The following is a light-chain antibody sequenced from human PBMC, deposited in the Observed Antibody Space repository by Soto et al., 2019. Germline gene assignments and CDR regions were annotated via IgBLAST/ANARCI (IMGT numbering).Light chain of an antibody. CDR3: HHYDSSPWT. Sequence: EIVLTQSPGTLSLSPGERATLSCRASQSVSSSFLSWYQQKPGQAPKVLIYGASSRATGIPDRFSGSGSGTDFTLTISRLEPEEFAVYCCHHYDSSPWTFGQGTRVEIK. J-gene: IGKJ1*01. CDR1: QSVSSSF. CDR2: GAS. V-gene: IGKV3-20*01.